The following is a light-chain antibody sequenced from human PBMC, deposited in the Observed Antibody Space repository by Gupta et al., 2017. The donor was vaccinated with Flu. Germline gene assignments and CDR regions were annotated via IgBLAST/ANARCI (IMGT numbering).Light chain of an antibody. CDR3: QQSFSTPRT. Sequence: DIQMTQSPSSLSASVGDRVTISCRASQSISIYLNWYQQRPGKAPKLLIYSASSLQTGVPSRFSGSGSGTEFTLTIGSLQPEDFATYYCQQSFSTPRTFGQGTKVEIK. CDR2: SAS. J-gene: IGKJ1*01. V-gene: IGKV1-39*01. CDR1: QSISIY.